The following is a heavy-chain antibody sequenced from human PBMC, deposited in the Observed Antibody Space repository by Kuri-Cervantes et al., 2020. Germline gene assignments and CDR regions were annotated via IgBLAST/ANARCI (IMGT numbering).Heavy chain of an antibody. D-gene: IGHD4-17*01. CDR2: INAGNGNT. J-gene: IGHJ4*02. CDR3: ASGDRYGDLQ. CDR1: GYTFTNYV. V-gene: IGHV1-3*01. Sequence: ASVKVSCKASGYTFTNYVMHWARQAPGQGLEWMGWINAGNGNTKYSQKFQGRVTITRDTSASTVYMELSSLRSEDTAVYYCASGDRYGDLQWGQGTLVTVSS.